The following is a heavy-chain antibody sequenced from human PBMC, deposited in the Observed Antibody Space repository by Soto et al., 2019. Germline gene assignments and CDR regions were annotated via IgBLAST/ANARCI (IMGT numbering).Heavy chain of an antibody. V-gene: IGHV1-18*01. CDR2: ISAFYGTT. Sequence: ASVKVSCKASGYTFTSYGIRWVRQAPGQGLEWMGWISAFYGTTNYAQKLQGRVTITTDTSTSTAYMELSSLRSEDTAVYYCARGGSSGWQTDPNYYYYYGMDVWGQGTTVTVSS. CDR1: GYTFTSYG. D-gene: IGHD6-19*01. CDR3: ARGGSSGWQTDPNYYYYYGMDV. J-gene: IGHJ6*02.